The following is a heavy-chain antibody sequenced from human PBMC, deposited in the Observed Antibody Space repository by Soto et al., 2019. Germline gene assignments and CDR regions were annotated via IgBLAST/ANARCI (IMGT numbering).Heavy chain of an antibody. J-gene: IGHJ6*02. V-gene: IGHV1-18*01. D-gene: IGHD6-19*01. Sequence: QVQLVQSGPEVKKPGASVKVSCQASGYSFSTNGVTWVRQAPGQGLEWLGRISGYNGNTRYVDKLQGRVTMTTETSTNTAYMELRSLTADDTAVYYCARKALAVGGLSYYGMDVWGPGTTVTVSS. CDR1: GYSFSTNG. CDR2: ISGYNGNT. CDR3: ARKALAVGGLSYYGMDV.